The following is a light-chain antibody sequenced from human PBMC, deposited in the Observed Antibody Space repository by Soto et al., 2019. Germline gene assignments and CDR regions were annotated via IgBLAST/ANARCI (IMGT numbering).Light chain of an antibody. Sequence: DIQMTQSPSTLSASVGDRVTITFRASQSISSSLAWYQQKPGKAPKLLIYDASTLKTGVPSRFSGSGSGSEFNFTITGLQPDDFATYFCQQYNTYATFGQGTRLEIK. J-gene: IGKJ5*01. CDR3: QQYNTYAT. CDR2: DAS. CDR1: QSISSS. V-gene: IGKV1-5*01.